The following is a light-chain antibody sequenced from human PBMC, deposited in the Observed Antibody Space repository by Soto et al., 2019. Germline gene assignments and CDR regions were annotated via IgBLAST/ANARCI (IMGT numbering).Light chain of an antibody. J-gene: IGKJ1*01. CDR2: GAS. Sequence: IVLTQSTGNLSVSPVERVTLSCRASQSVSSSYLAWYQQKPGQAPRLVIYGASNRATGIPDRFSASGSGTDFTLTISRLQPEDFAVYYCQQYISSPLTFGQGTKVDI. CDR3: QQYISSPLT. V-gene: IGKV3-20*01. CDR1: QSVSSSY.